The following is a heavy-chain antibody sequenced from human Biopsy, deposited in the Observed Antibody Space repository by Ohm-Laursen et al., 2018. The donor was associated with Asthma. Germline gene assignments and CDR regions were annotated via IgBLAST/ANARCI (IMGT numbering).Heavy chain of an antibody. CDR2: IKHDGTEK. V-gene: IGHV3-7*03. J-gene: IGHJ4*02. Sequence: SLRLSCTAFGFTFGDYWMSWVRQVPGKGLEWVANIKHDGTEKNHVDSLKGRFTISRDNAKNSLYLQMNSLRAEDTAVYYCAKDERLYYGSDSKYMQPVPLGDWGQGTLVIVSA. CDR3: AKDERLYYGSDSKYMQPVPLGD. CDR1: GFTFGDYW. D-gene: IGHD3-10*01.